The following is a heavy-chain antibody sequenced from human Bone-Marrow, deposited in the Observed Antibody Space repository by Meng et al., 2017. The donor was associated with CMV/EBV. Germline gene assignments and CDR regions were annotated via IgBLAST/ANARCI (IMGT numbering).Heavy chain of an antibody. Sequence: GSTFDSYWVSWVRQAGGKGMEWVANIKQDGSEKYYVDSVKGRFTISRDNAKNSLYLQMNSLRAEDTAVYYCARVKLQADAFDIWGQGTMVTVSS. CDR3: ARVKLQADAFDI. D-gene: IGHD4-23*01. CDR2: IKQDGSEK. V-gene: IGHV3-7*01. J-gene: IGHJ3*02. CDR1: GSTFDSYW.